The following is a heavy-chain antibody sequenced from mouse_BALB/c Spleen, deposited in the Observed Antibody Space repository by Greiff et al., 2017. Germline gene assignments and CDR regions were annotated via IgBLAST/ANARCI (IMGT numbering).Heavy chain of an antibody. J-gene: IGHJ4*01. CDR3: NIGRPHYTMDY. Sequence: VQLKQSGAELVRSGASVKLSCTASGFNIKDYYMHWVKQRPEQGLEWIGWIDPENGDTEYAPKFQGKATMTADTSSNTAYLQLSSLTSEDTAVYYCNIGRPHYTMDYWGQGTSVTVSS. V-gene: IGHV14-4*02. CDR2: IDPENGDT. CDR1: GFNIKDYY.